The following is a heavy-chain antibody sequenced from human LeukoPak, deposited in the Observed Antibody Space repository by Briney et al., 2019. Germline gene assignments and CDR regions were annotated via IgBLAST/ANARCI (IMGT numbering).Heavy chain of an antibody. V-gene: IGHV3-21*01. CDR2: ISSSSSYI. Sequence: GGSLRLSCAASGFTFSSYTMNWVRQAPGKGLEWVSSISSSSSYIYYADSVKGRFTISRDNAKNSLYLQMNSLRAEDTAVYYCARAYYYDSSGDDAFDIWGQGTVVTVSS. D-gene: IGHD3-22*01. CDR1: GFTFSSYT. J-gene: IGHJ3*02. CDR3: ARAYYYDSSGDDAFDI.